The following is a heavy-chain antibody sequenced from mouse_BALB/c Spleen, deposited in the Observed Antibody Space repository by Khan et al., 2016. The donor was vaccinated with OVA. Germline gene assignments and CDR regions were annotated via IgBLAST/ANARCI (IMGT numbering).Heavy chain of an antibody. Sequence: EVQLKQSGPELVKPGASVKISCKASGYTFTDYNMDWVRQSQGESLEWIGYIFPNTGGTGYNPKFKTKATLTVDSSSSTAYMELRSLTSDDSAVYFCARAGYGSFGFWGQGTLVTVSA. CDR3: ARAGYGSFGF. D-gene: IGHD1-2*01. CDR2: IFPNTGGT. CDR1: GYTFTDYN. J-gene: IGHJ3*01. V-gene: IGHV1S29*02.